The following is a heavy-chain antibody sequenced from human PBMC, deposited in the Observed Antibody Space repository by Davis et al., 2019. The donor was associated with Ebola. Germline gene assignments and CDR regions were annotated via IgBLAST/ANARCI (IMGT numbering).Heavy chain of an antibody. CDR2: VDPYGTT. J-gene: IGHJ4*02. V-gene: IGHV3-74*01. Sequence: PGGSLRLSCAASGFTFSAYWMHWVRQAPGKGLVWVSRVDPYGTTSYADSVKGRFTISRDNAKNTLYLQMDGLRAEDTAVYYCARDGSNSYFDYWGQGNLVTVSS. CDR3: ARDGSNSYFDY. D-gene: IGHD6-6*01. CDR1: GFTFSAYW.